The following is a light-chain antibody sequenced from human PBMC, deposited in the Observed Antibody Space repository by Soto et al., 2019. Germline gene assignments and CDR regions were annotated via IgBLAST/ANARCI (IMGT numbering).Light chain of an antibody. CDR1: QSIGRW. CDR2: KAS. V-gene: IGKV1-5*03. Sequence: DIQMTQSPSTLSASVGDRVTITCRASQSIGRWLAWYQQKPGNAPQLLIYKASTLESGVPSRFSGSGSGTDFTLTISSLQPDDFAAYYCQQYNSNSEISFGPGTKVDIK. CDR3: QQYNSNSEIS. J-gene: IGKJ3*01.